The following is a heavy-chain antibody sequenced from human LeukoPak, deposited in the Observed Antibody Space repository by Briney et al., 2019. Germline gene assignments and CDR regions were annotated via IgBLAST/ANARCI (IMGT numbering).Heavy chain of an antibody. Sequence: GGSLRLSCAASGFTFSSYTMNWVRQAPGEGLEWLSYITGSSSTIYYADSVKGRFTISRDNAKNSLYLQMNSLRAEDTAVYYCARDRVGPPDYWGQGTLVTVSS. CDR2: ITGSSSTI. CDR3: ARDRVGPPDY. CDR1: GFTFSSYT. D-gene: IGHD1-26*01. J-gene: IGHJ4*02. V-gene: IGHV3-48*01.